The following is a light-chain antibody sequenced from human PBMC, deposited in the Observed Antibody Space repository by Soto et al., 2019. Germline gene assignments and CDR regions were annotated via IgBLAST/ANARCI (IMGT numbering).Light chain of an antibody. J-gene: IGKJ1*01. CDR3: QQYNNWPPVT. CDR2: KAS. V-gene: IGKV1-5*03. Sequence: DIQITQSPSTLSGCVGDRVTITCRASQTISSCLAWYQQKPGKAPKLMLYKASTLKSGVPSRFTGSGSGTEFTLTISSLQSEDFAVYYCQQYNNWPPVTFGQGTKVDI. CDR1: QTISSC.